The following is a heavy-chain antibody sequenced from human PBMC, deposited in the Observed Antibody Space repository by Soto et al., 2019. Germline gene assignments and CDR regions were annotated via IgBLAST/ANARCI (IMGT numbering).Heavy chain of an antibody. D-gene: IGHD2-2*02. J-gene: IGHJ5*02. CDR3: AKDVVSTVVPAAIVTSWFDP. CDR2: FGVSGGST. Sequence: EVQLLESGGGLVQPGGSLRLSCAASGFTFSGYAMSWVRQAPGRGLEWASAFGVSGGSTNYADSVKGRFTISRDNAKNTLYLQMNSLRAEDTAVYYCAKDVVSTVVPAAIVTSWFDPWGQGTLVTVSS. V-gene: IGHV3-23*01. CDR1: GFTFSGYA.